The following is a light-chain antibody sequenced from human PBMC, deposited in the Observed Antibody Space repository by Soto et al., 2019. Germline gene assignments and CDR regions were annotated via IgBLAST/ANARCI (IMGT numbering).Light chain of an antibody. CDR3: QQYGSSGT. Sequence: VMTQSPLSLPVTLGQPSTLSFRSSQSVSSNLAWYQQIPGQAPRLLIYGASNRATGIPDRFSGSGSGTDFTLTISRLEPEDFAVYYCQQYGSSGTFGQGTKVDIK. J-gene: IGKJ1*01. V-gene: IGKV3-20*01. CDR2: GAS. CDR1: QSVSSN.